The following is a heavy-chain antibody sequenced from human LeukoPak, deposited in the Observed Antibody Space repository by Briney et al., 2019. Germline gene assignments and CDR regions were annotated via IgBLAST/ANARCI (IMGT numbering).Heavy chain of an antibody. D-gene: IGHD3-3*01. J-gene: IGHJ4*02. V-gene: IGHV3-48*01. CDR2: ISNSGSIT. CDR1: GFTFSSYS. Sequence: PGGSLRLSCAASGFTFSSYSMNWVRQAPGKGLEWVSYISNSGSITYHADSVKGRFTISRDNAKNSLFLQMNSLRAEDTAVYYCARVPVWSGYCLFDYWGQGTLVTVSS. CDR3: ARVPVWSGYCLFDY.